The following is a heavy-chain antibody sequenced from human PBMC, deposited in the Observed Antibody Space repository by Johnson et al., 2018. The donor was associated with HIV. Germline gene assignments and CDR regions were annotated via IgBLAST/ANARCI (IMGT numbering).Heavy chain of an antibody. J-gene: IGHJ3*02. Sequence: QVQLVESGGGVVQPGGSLRLSCAASGFPFSDYGMHWVRQAPGKGLEWVAFISHDGSNKYYGDSVKGRFTISRDNSKNMLFLQMNSLRAEDTAVYYCAKDLDCYDSSTYAFDIWGQGTMVIVSS. CDR1: GFPFSDYG. CDR2: ISHDGSNK. V-gene: IGHV3-30*19. CDR3: AKDLDCYDSSTYAFDI. D-gene: IGHD3-22*01.